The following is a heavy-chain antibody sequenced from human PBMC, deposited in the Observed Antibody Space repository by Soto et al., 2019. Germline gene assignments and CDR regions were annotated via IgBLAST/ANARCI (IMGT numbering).Heavy chain of an antibody. CDR2: IYYSGST. CDR3: ARHAGRMELIHWEPEFDP. V-gene: IGHV4-39*01. J-gene: IGHJ5*02. D-gene: IGHD1-26*01. Sequence: QLQLQESGPGLVKPSETLSLTCTVSGGSISSSSYYWGWIRQPPGKGLEWIGSIYYSGSTYYNPSLKCRVTISVDTSKNQFSLKLSSVTAADTAVYYCARHAGRMELIHWEPEFDPWGQGTLVTVSS. CDR1: GGSISSSSYY.